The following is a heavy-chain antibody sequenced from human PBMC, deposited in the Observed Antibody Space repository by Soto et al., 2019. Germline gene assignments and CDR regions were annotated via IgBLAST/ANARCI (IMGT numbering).Heavy chain of an antibody. CDR3: ARCIKYGDYSRWFGP. D-gene: IGHD4-17*01. J-gene: IGHJ5*02. CDR1: GYTFTSYD. CDR2: MNPNSGNT. Sequence: QVQLVQSGAEVKKPGASVKVSCKASGYTFTSYDINWVRQATGQGFEYLGWMNPNSGNTGYVKKFQGRVTMTRDTSMSTAYMELRGLRSEDTAVYYCARCIKYGDYSRWFGPWGPGTLVTVSS. V-gene: IGHV1-8*01.